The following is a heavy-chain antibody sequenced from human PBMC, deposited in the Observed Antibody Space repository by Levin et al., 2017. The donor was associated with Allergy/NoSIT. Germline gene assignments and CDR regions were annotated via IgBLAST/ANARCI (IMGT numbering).Heavy chain of an antibody. D-gene: IGHD3-9*01. Sequence: GESLKISCKASGYTFTGYYMHWVRQAPGQGLEWMGRINPNSGGTNYAQKFQGRVTMTRDTSISTAYMELSRLRSDDTAVYYCAAETGYYDILTGPTLDYWGQGTLVTVSS. CDR2: INPNSGGT. J-gene: IGHJ4*02. V-gene: IGHV1-2*06. CDR1: GYTFTGYY. CDR3: AAETGYYDILTGPTLDY.